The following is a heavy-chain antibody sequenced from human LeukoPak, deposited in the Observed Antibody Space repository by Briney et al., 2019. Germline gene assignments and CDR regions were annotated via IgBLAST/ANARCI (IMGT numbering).Heavy chain of an antibody. V-gene: IGHV3-9*01. CDR1: GFIVNDHA. CDR3: SKDISAGGLDV. CDR2: VFWNGVDK. D-gene: IGHD6-25*01. J-gene: IGHJ6*02. Sequence: PGVSLRLSCVASGFIVNDHAMHWVRLTPGKGLEWVAGVFWNGVDKGYADSVKGRFTIFRDNAKNSMYLQMNSLTIEDTALYYCSKDISAGGLDVWGPGTPVTVSS.